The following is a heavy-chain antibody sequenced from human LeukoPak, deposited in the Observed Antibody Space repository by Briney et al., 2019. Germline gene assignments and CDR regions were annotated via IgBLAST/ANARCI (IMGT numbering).Heavy chain of an antibody. Sequence: GESLQISCQGSGYSFTSYWIGWVRQMPGKGLEWMGIIYPGDSDTRYSPSFQGQVTISADKSISTAYLQWSSLKASDTAMYYCARPSSSGWYYFDYWGQGTLVTVSS. CDR2: IYPGDSDT. J-gene: IGHJ4*02. D-gene: IGHD6-19*01. CDR1: GYSFTSYW. CDR3: ARPSSSGWYYFDY. V-gene: IGHV5-51*01.